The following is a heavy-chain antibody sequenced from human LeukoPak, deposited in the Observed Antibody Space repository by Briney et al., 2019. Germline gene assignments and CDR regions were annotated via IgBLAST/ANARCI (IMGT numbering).Heavy chain of an antibody. V-gene: IGHV3-66*01. CDR3: ARVRGGSGRSYAADAFDI. CDR2: IYSGGST. J-gene: IGHJ3*02. Sequence: PGGSLRLSCAASGFTVSSNYMSWVRQAPGKGLEWVSVIYSGGSTYYADSVKGRFTISRDNSKNTLYLQMNSLRAEDTAVYYCARVRGGSGRSYAADAFDIWGQGTMVTVSS. D-gene: IGHD1-26*01. CDR1: GFTVSSNY.